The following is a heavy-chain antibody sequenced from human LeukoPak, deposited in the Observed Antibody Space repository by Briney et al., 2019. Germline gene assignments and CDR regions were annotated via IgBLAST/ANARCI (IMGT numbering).Heavy chain of an antibody. CDR2: IYPGDSDT. D-gene: IGHD6-19*01. CDR1: GYSFTNYW. V-gene: IGHV5-51*01. CDR3: ARLGLGAVAGINFDY. Sequence: GESLKISCKGSGYSFTNYWIGWVRQMPGKGLEWMGIIYPGDSDTRYSPSFQGQVTISADKSISTAYLQWSSLKASDTAMYYCARLGLGAVAGINFDYWGQGTLVTVSS. J-gene: IGHJ4*02.